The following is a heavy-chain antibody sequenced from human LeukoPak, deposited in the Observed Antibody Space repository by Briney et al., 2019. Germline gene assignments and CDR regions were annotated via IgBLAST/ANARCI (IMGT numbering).Heavy chain of an antibody. CDR1: GFTFSSYA. CDR2: ISGSGGST. CDR3: AKPTRAPGHFDWGYPVYTGYHDAFDI. V-gene: IGHV3-23*01. D-gene: IGHD3-9*01. Sequence: GGSLRLSCAASGFTFSSYAMSWVRQAPGKGLEWVSAISGSGGSTYYADSVKGRFTISRDNSKNTLYLQMNSLRAEDTAVYYCAKPTRAPGHFDWGYPVYTGYHDAFDIWAQGTMVTVSS. J-gene: IGHJ3*02.